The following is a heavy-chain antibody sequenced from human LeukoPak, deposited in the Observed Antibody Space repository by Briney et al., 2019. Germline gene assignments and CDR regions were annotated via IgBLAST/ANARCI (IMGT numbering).Heavy chain of an antibody. J-gene: IGHJ5*02. CDR1: GYTFTCYY. CDR3: TKAPPGKFDP. D-gene: IGHD3-10*01. V-gene: IGHV1-2*02. Sequence: ASVKVSCKASGYTFTCYYMHWVRQAPGQGLEWMGWINPNSGGTNYAQKFQGRVTMTRDTSISTAYMELSRLRSDDTAMYYCTKAPPGKFDPWGQGTLVTVSS. CDR2: INPNSGGT.